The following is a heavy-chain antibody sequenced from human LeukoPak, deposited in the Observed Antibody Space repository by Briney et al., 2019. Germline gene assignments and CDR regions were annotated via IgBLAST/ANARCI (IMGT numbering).Heavy chain of an antibody. CDR2: IWYDGSNK. J-gene: IGHJ6*02. CDR3: AKDLTTVTPRYGMDV. V-gene: IGHV3-33*06. D-gene: IGHD4-17*01. Sequence: PGRSLRLSCAASGFTFSSYGMHWVRQAPGKGLEWVAVIWYDGSNKYYADSVKGRFTISRDNSKNTLYLQMNSLRAEDTAVYYCAKDLTTVTPRYGMDVWGQGTTVTVSS. CDR1: GFTFSSYG.